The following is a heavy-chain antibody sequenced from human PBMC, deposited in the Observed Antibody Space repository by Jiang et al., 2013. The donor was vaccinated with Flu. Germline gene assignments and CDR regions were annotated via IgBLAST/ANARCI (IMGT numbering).Heavy chain of an antibody. V-gene: IGHV1-69*01. J-gene: IGHJ6*03. D-gene: IGHD3-16*01. CDR1: GGTFSSYA. Sequence: AEVKKPGSSVKVSCKASGGTFSSYAISWVRQAPGQGLEWMGGIIPIFGTANYAQKFQGRVTITADESTSTAYMELSSLRSEDTAVYYCARGVDKSRGEYYYYMDVWGKGTTVTVSS. CDR2: IIPIFGTA. CDR3: ARGVDKSRGEYYYYMDV.